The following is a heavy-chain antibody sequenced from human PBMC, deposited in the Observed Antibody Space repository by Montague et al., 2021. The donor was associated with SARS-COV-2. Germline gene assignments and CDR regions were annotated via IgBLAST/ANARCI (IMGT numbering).Heavy chain of an antibody. CDR3: ARAAGHDFWSAYYLNWFDP. V-gene: IGHV1-18*01. D-gene: IGHD3-3*01. CDR1: GYRFSSYG. Sequence: SVKVSCKASGYRFSSYGISWVRQAPGQGLEWMGWISTYNGNTIYAQNFQGRLTMTRDTSTSTATMELKYLIPDDTAVYYCARAAGHDFWSAYYLNWFDPWGQGTLVTVSS. CDR2: ISTYNGNT. J-gene: IGHJ5*02.